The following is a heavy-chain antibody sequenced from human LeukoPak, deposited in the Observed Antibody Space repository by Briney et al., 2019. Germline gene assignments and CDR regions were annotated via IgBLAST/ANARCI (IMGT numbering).Heavy chain of an antibody. J-gene: IGHJ4*02. D-gene: IGHD3-22*01. CDR2: ISGSGGST. CDR3: ARAPTADSSGYYPYYFDY. Sequence: GGSLRLSCAASGFTFSSYAMSWVRQAPGKGLEWVSAISGSGGSTYYADSVKGRFTISRDNSKNTLYLQMNSLRAEDTAVYYCARAPTADSSGYYPYYFDYWGQGTLVTVSS. CDR1: GFTFSSYA. V-gene: IGHV3-23*01.